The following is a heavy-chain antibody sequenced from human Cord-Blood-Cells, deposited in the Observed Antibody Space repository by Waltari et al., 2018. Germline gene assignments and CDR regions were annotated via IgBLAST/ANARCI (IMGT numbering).Heavy chain of an antibody. CDR1: GGSFSGYY. Sequence: QVQLQQWGAGLLKPSETLSLTCAVYGGSFSGYYWSWIRQPPGKGLEWIGEINHSGSTNYNPSLKSRVTISVDTSKNQFSLKLSSVTAADTAVYYCARGDYYGSGSYYYYYYGMDVWGQGTTVTVSS. J-gene: IGHJ6*02. CDR2: INHSGST. V-gene: IGHV4-34*01. CDR3: ARGDYYGSGSYYYYYYGMDV. D-gene: IGHD3-10*01.